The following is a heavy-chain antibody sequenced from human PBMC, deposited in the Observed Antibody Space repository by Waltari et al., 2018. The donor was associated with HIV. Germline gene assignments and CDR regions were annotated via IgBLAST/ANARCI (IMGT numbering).Heavy chain of an antibody. CDR2: IYTSGST. D-gene: IGHD3-10*01. V-gene: IGHV4-61*02. Sequence: QVQLQESGPGLVKPSQTLSLTCTVSGGSISSGSYYWSWIRQPAGKGLEWIGRIYTSGSTNYNPSLKRRVTISVDTSKNQFSLKLSSVTAADTAGYYCAGTMVRGVTDYWGQGTLVTVSS. CDR1: GGSISSGSYY. J-gene: IGHJ4*02. CDR3: AGTMVRGVTDY.